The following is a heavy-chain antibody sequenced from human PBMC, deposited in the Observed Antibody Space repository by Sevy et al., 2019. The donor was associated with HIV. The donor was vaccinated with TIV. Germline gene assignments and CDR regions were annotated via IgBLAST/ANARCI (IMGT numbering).Heavy chain of an antibody. J-gene: IGHJ4*01. CDR3: ARYRMAGNFDY. CDR1: GGSFSGNY. V-gene: IGHV4-34*01. CDR2: INHSGST. Sequence: SETLSLTCAVYGGSFSGNYWNWIRQPPGKGLEWIGEINHSGSTNYNPSLKSRVTISVDTSKNQFSLKLSCVTAADTAVYYCARYRMAGNFDYWGQGTLVTVSS. D-gene: IGHD6-19*01.